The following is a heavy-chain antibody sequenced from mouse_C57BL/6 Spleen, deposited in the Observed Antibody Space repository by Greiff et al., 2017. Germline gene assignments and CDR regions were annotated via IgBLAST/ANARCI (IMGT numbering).Heavy chain of an antibody. CDR1: GYTFTSYW. CDR2: IAPSDSYT. D-gene: IGHD1-1*01. J-gene: IGHJ1*03. V-gene: IGHV1-59*01. CDR3: ARDGSSYDWYFDV. Sequence: QVQLQQPGAELVRPGTSVKLSCKASGYTFTSYWLHWVKQRPGQGLEWIGVIAPSDSYTNYNQKFKGKATLTVDTSSSTAYMQLSSLTSEDSAVYYCARDGSSYDWYFDVWGTGTTVTVSS.